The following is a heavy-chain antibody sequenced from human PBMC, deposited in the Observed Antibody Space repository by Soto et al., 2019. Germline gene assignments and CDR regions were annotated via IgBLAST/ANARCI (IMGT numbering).Heavy chain of an antibody. Sequence: QVQLVQSGAEVQKPGASVKVSCKASGYTFTSYAMHWVRQAPGQRLEWMGWINAGNGNTKYSQKFQGRVTITRDTSASTAYMELSSLRSEDTAVYYCASSIGGVRGVRANPYYYYMDVWVKGTTVTVSS. CDR3: ASSIGGVRGVRANPYYYYMDV. J-gene: IGHJ6*03. CDR2: INAGNGNT. D-gene: IGHD3-10*01. CDR1: GYTFTSYA. V-gene: IGHV1-3*01.